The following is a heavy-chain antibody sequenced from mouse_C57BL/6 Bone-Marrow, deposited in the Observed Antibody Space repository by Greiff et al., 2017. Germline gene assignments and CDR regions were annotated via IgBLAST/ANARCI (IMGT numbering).Heavy chain of an antibody. CDR3: ARAYYSNPYAMDY. V-gene: IGHV5-4*03. Sequence: EVKLMEYGGGLVKPGGSLKLSCAASGFTFSSYAMSWVRQTPEKRLEWVATISDGGSYTYYPDNVKGRFTISRDNAKNNLYLQMSHLKSEDTAMYYCARAYYSNPYAMDYWGQGTSVTVSS. CDR2: ISDGGSYT. CDR1: GFTFSSYA. D-gene: IGHD2-5*01. J-gene: IGHJ4*01.